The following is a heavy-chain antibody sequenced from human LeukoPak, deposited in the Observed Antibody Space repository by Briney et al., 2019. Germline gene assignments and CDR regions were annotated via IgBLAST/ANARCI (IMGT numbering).Heavy chain of an antibody. CDR1: GYSFTTYW. D-gene: IGHD3-9*01. CDR2: IRPGDSDP. J-gene: IGHJ4*02. V-gene: IGHV5-51*01. CDR3: ARYFDWLLPSYYFDH. Sequence: GESLKISCKGSGYSFTTYWIGWVRQMPGKGLELMGIIRPGDSDPRYSPSFQGQVTISADKSITTAYLQWSSLKASDTAMYYCARYFDWLLPSYYFDHWGQGTLVTVSS.